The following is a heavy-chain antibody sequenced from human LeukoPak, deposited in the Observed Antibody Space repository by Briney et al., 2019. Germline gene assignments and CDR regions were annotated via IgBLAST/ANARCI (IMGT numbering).Heavy chain of an antibody. Sequence: SETLSLTCTVSGGSISSSSYYWGWIRQPPRKGLEWIGSIYYSGSTYYNPSLKSRVTIYVDTSKNQFPLKLSSVTAADTAVYYCARGRRDGYNLEYFDKWGQGTLVTVSS. J-gene: IGHJ4*02. CDR3: ARGRRDGYNLEYFDK. CDR2: IYYSGST. CDR1: GGSISSSSYY. V-gene: IGHV4-39*01. D-gene: IGHD5-24*01.